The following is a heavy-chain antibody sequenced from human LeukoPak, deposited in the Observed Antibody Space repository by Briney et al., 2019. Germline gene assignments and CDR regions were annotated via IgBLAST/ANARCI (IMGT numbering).Heavy chain of an antibody. CDR3: ARGYCSGGSCYSYYYYNYMDV. D-gene: IGHD2-15*01. Sequence: PSETLSLTCTVPGYSISSGYYWDWIRQPPGKGLEWIGSIFHSGSTYYNPSLKSRVTISVDTSKNQFSLKLSSVTAADTAVYYCARGYCSGGSCYSYYYYNYMDVWGKGTTVTVSS. J-gene: IGHJ6*03. CDR2: IFHSGST. CDR1: GYSISSGYY. V-gene: IGHV4-38-2*02.